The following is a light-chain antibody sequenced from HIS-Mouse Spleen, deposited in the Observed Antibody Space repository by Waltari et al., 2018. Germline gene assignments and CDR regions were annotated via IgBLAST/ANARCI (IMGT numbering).Light chain of an antibody. V-gene: IGLV2-14*01. CDR3: SSYTSSSTLYV. Sequence: QSALTQPASVSGSPGQSITISCTGTSSDVGGYNYVSWYQQHPGKAPKLMIYEVSKRPSGGSNRFSGSKSGNTASLTISGLQAEDEADYYCSSYTSSSTLYVFGTGTKVTVL. CDR1: SSDVGGYNY. CDR2: EVS. J-gene: IGLJ1*01.